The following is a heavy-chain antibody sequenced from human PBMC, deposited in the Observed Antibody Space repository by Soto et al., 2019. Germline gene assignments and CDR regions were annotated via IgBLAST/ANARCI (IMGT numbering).Heavy chain of an antibody. V-gene: IGHV4-4*02. Sequence: SETLSLTCAVSGDSISSDNWWNWVRQPPGRGLEWIGEIYHSGSTYYNPSLKSRLTMSLDTSQNQFSLKLNSVTAADTAVYFCARVPSPFDFYYAMDVWGQGTTLTVSS. CDR1: GDSISSDNW. J-gene: IGHJ6*02. CDR2: IYHSGST. D-gene: IGHD3-16*01. CDR3: ARVPSPFDFYYAMDV.